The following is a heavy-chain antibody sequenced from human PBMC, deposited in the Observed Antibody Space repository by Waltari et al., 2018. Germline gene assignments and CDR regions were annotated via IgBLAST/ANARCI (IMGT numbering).Heavy chain of an antibody. Sequence: QVQLVQSGAEVKKPGASVKVSCKASGYTFTRYGISWVRQAPGQGLDGMGGISAYNANTNYAQKIQGRYTMTTDTSTSTAYMELRSLRSDDTAVYYCARDPGGVVGATGWFDPWGQGTLVTVSS. CDR2: ISAYNANT. CDR1: GYTFTRYG. V-gene: IGHV1-18*01. CDR3: ARDPGGVVGATGWFDP. D-gene: IGHD1-26*01. J-gene: IGHJ5*02.